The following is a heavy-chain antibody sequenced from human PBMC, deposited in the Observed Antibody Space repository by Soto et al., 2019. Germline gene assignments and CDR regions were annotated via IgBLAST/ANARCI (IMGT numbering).Heavy chain of an antibody. CDR1: GGTFSSYA. CDR3: ARVPGHYYDSSGYDYGMDV. V-gene: IGHV1-69*12. J-gene: IGHJ6*02. D-gene: IGHD3-22*01. Sequence: QVQLVQSGAEVKKPGSSVKVSCKASGGTFSSYAISWVRQAPGQGLEWMGGIIPIFGTANYAQKFQGRVKITADEATRTAYMELSSLRSEDTAVYYCARVPGHYYDSSGYDYGMDVWGQGTTATVSS. CDR2: IIPIFGTA.